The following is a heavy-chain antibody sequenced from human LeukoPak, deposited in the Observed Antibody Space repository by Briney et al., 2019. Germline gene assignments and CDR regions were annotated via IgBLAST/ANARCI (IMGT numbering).Heavy chain of an antibody. V-gene: IGHV4-4*07. D-gene: IGHD6-13*01. CDR2: IYTSGST. CDR1: GGSISSYH. CDR3: ARDVAAARNWFDP. Sequence: SETLSLTCTVSGGSISSYHWSWIRQPAGKGLEWIGRIYTSGSTNYNPSLKRRVTISVDKSKNQFSLKLTSVTAAATAVYYCARDVAAARNWFDPWGQGTLVTVSS. J-gene: IGHJ5*02.